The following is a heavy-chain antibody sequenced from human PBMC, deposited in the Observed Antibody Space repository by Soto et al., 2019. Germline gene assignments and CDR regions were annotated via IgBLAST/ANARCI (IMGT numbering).Heavy chain of an antibody. Sequence: QVQLVQSGAEVKKPGSSVKVSCKASGGTFSSYTISWVRQAPGQGLEWMGRIIPILGIANYAQKFQGRGTITADKSPSTAYMELSSLRSEDTAVYYCARDGTVNTRAACDIWGQGTMVTVSS. J-gene: IGHJ3*02. V-gene: IGHV1-69*02. CDR2: IIPILGIA. CDR3: ARDGTVNTRAACDI. CDR1: GGTFSSYT. D-gene: IGHD4-17*01.